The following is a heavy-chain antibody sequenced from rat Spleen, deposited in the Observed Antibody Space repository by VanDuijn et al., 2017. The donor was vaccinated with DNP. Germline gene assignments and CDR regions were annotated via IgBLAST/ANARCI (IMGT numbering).Heavy chain of an antibody. V-gene: IGHV5-25*01. J-gene: IGHJ2*01. Sequence: EVQLVESDGGLVQPGRSLKLSCAASGFTFSDYNMAWVRQAPTKGLEWVASISTSGSSGYYPDSVKGRFTVSRDNAKSTLYLQVDSLRSEDTATYYCGRHSSLGADYFDSWGQGVMVTVSS. D-gene: IGHD5-1*01. CDR3: GRHSSLGADYFDS. CDR1: GFTFSDYN. CDR2: ISTSGSSG.